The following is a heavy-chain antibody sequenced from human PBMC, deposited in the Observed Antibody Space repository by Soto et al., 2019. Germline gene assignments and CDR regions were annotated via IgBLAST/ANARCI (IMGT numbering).Heavy chain of an antibody. CDR1: GYTFTSYA. CDR3: ARDPHIRSPLEYYYYGMDV. V-gene: IGHV1-3*01. Sequence: GASVKVSCKASGYTFTSYAMHWVRQAPGQRLEWMGWINAGNGNTKYSQKFQGRVTITRDTSASTAYMELSSLRSEDTAVYYCARDPHIRSPLEYYYYGMDVWGQGTTVTVSS. CDR2: INAGNGNT. J-gene: IGHJ6*02.